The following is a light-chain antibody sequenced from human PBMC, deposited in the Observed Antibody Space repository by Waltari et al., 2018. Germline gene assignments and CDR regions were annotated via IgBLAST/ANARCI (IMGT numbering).Light chain of an antibody. CDR1: QSVGSS. V-gene: IGKV3-11*01. CDR2: DSS. CDR3: QQRDSRPPMYT. J-gene: IGKJ2*01. Sequence: ETVLTQSPATLSLSPGERVTLPCRASQSVGSSLAWYQQKPGQAPRLLIYDSSNRVTGIPARFSGSGSGTDFTLTISSLEPEDFAVYYCQQRDSRPPMYTFGQGTKLEIK.